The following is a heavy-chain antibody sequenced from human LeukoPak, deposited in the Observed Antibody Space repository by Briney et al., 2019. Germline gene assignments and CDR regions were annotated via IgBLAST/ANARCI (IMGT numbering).Heavy chain of an antibody. J-gene: IGHJ4*02. CDR1: GYTFTSYG. V-gene: IGHV1-18*01. CDR2: ISVYNGNT. D-gene: IGHD5-24*01. Sequence: ASVKVPCTASGYTFTSYGISWVRQAPGQGLEWMGWISVYNGNTNYAQNFQGRVTMTRDTSTSTVYMELSSLRSEDTAVYYCARQGIYGYNFDYWGQGTLVTVSS. CDR3: ARQGIYGYNFDY.